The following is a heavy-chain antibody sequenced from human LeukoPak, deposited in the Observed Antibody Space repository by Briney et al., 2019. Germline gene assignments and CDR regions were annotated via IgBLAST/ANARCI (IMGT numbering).Heavy chain of an antibody. CDR2: TSGYNTYT. D-gene: IGHD3-16*01. Sequence: GASVKVSCKASNNTLSNNGITWVRQAPGQGLEWMGWTSGYNTYTTYAQKFQDRVTMTEDTSTSTAYMEMRSLRSDDTAIYYCARVRSVWGMETFDLWGQGTMVIVSS. CDR1: NNTLSNNG. V-gene: IGHV1-18*01. CDR3: ARVRSVWGMETFDL. J-gene: IGHJ3*01.